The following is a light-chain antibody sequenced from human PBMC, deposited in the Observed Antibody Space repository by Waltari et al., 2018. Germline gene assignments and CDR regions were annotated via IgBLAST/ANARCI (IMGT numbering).Light chain of an antibody. J-gene: IGKJ3*01. CDR1: QDISNY. CDR2: DAA. CDR3: QRYDNLKILA. Sequence: DIQMTQSPSSLSASFLESVALTCRASQDISNYLNLYQQKPGEAPELLIHDAANLEAGVPTRFSGSRSGTDFNFTISSRKPEDIATYYCQRYDNLKILAFGHGTKVDIK. V-gene: IGKV1-33*01.